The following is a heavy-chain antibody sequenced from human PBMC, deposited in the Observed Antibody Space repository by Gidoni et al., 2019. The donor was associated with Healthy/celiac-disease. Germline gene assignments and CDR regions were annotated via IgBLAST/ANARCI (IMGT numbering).Heavy chain of an antibody. J-gene: IGHJ4*02. CDR3: TTEPDYGDDGADC. V-gene: IGHV3-15*01. D-gene: IGHD4-17*01. CDR2: SKSKTDGRTT. CDR1: AFTFSNAW. Sequence: VQLVESGDGLVKPGGSIRLSCAASAFTFSNAWMSWVRQAPGQGLAWVGRSKSKTDGRTTDYAAHVKGRFTISRDDSKNTLYLQMNGLKTEDTAVYYCTTEPDYGDDGADCWGQGTLVTVSS.